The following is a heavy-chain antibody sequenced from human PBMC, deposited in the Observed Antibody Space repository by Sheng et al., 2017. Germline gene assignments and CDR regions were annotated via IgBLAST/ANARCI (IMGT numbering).Heavy chain of an antibody. D-gene: IGHD1-26*01. Sequence: QVHLQESGPGLVRPSETLSLTCTVSGASLNTNSWGWIRQPAGKGLEWIGRIYSNGITNQNPSLKSRLTMSIDTSKSQFSLTLTSITAADTAVYYCVWVRLSDTTYYFDDWGQGTLVIVSS. CDR3: VWVRLSDTTYYFDD. CDR1: GASLNTNS. J-gene: IGHJ4*02. V-gene: IGHV4-4*07. CDR2: IYSNGIT.